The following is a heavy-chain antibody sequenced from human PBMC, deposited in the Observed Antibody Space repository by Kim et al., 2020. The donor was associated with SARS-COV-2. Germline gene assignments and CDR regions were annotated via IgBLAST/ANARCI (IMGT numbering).Heavy chain of an antibody. CDR2: VNPNSGGT. V-gene: IGHV1-2*02. J-gene: IGHJ4*02. CDR3: ARPGIISTSGTFVY. CDR1: GYTFFGYY. D-gene: IGHD3-10*01. Sequence: ASVKVSCTASGYTFFGYYMHWVRQAPGQGLEWMGWVNPNSGGTNYAQKFQGRVTMTRDPSINTAYMELSRLKSDDTAVYYCARPGIISTSGTFVYWGQGT.